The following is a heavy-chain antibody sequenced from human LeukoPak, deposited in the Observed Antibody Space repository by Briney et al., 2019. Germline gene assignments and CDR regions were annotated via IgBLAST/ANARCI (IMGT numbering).Heavy chain of an antibody. J-gene: IGHJ3*02. CDR3: ARVEPTTVTKGDAFDI. V-gene: IGHV1-46*01. Sequence: GASVKVSCKASGYTFTSYYMHWVRQAPGQGLEWMGIINPSGGSTSYAQKFQGRVTMTRDTSTSTVYMELSSLRSEDTAVYYCARVEPTTVTKGDAFDIWGQGTMVTVSS. CDR1: GYTFTSYY. CDR2: INPSGGST. D-gene: IGHD4-17*01.